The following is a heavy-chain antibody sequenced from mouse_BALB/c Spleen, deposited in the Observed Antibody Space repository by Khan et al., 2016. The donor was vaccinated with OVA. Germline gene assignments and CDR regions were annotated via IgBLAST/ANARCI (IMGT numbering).Heavy chain of an antibody. V-gene: IGHV3-2*02. J-gene: IGHJ1*01. CDR2: ISYSGST. D-gene: IGHD1-1*01. CDR3: AILATTVVADWYFDV. Sequence: EVQLQESGPGLVKPSQSLSLTCTVTGYSITSDYAWNWIRQFPGNKLEWMGYISYSGSTSYNPSLKSRISITRDTSKNQFFLQLNSVTTEDTATYYYAILATTVVADWYFDVWGAGTTVTVSS. CDR1: GYSITSDYA.